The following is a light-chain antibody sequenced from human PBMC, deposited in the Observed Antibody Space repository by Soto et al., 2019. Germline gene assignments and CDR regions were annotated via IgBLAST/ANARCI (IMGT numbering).Light chain of an antibody. CDR2: EAS. J-gene: IGKJ1*01. V-gene: IGKV1-5*03. CDR3: QQYNSYRT. Sequence: DIQMTQSPSTLSASVGDRVTITCRASQSINSWLAWYQQKPGKAPKLLIYEASTLDSGVPSRFSGIGSGTEFTLTIRSLQPDDFATYYCQQYNSYRTFGQRTKVPIK. CDR1: QSINSW.